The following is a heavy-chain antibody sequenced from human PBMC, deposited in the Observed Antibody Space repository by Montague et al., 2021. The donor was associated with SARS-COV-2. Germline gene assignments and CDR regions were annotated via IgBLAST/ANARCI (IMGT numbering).Heavy chain of an antibody. J-gene: IGHJ3*02. CDR3: ARLRGDYGGPCDTFDN. Sequence: SETLSLTCTVSGGSISSRSYYWGWIRQPPGKGLEWIGSIYYSGSTYYNPSLKSRVTISVDTSKNQFSLKLSSVTAADTAVYYCARLRGDYGGPCDTFDNWGQGTMVTVSS. CDR2: IYYSGST. CDR1: GGSISSRSYY. D-gene: IGHD4-23*01. V-gene: IGHV4-39*01.